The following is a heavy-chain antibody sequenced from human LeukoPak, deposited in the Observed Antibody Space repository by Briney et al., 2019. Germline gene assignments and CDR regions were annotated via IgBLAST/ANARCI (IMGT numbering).Heavy chain of an antibody. CDR2: IIPIFGIA. Sequence: SVKVSCKASGGTFSSYAISWVRQAPGQGLEWMGRIIPIFGIANYAQKFQGRVTITADKSTSTAYMELSSLRSEDTAVYYCARDLDRQLPLYYYYYGMDVWGQGTAVTVSS. D-gene: IGHD6-13*01. CDR1: GGTFSSYA. CDR3: ARDLDRQLPLYYYYYGMDV. J-gene: IGHJ6*02. V-gene: IGHV1-69*04.